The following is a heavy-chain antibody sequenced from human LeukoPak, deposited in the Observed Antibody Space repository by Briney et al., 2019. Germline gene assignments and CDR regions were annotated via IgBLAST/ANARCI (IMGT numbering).Heavy chain of an antibody. Sequence: EASVTVSFTASGYTLTSYYMHSVRQAPGQGLEWVGIINPSGGSTSYEQKFQGRVTMTRDMSTSIVYMELSSLRSEDTAVYYCARAPLGTARGVASYYYYYYMDVWGEGTTVTVSS. CDR1: GYTLTSYY. CDR2: INPSGGST. D-gene: IGHD3-10*01. V-gene: IGHV1-46*01. J-gene: IGHJ6*03. CDR3: ARAPLGTARGVASYYYYYYMDV.